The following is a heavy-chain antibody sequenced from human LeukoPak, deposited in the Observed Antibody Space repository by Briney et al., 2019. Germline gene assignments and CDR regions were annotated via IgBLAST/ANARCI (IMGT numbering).Heavy chain of an antibody. V-gene: IGHV3-21*01. Sequence: GGSLRLSCVASGFTFSSYAMSWVRQAPGKGLEWVSSISSSSSYIYYADSVKGRFTISRDNAKNSLYLQMNSLRAEDTAVYYCARAVGATRCFANDYWGQGTLVTVSS. CDR2: ISSSSSYI. D-gene: IGHD1-26*01. CDR1: GFTFSSYA. CDR3: ARAVGATRCFANDY. J-gene: IGHJ4*02.